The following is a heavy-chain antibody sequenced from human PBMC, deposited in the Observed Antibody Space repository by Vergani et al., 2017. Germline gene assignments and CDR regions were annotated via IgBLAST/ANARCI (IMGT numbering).Heavy chain of an antibody. J-gene: IGHJ6*03. V-gene: IGHV4-34*01. Sequence: QVQLQQWGGGLLKPSETLSLTCVVNGWSFTSYHWTWIRQSPGEGLEWVGDIDHTGRPDYNPSLKSRLTMSVDKSRNHFSLTLNSVTATDTAIYFCARVNTETKGHLYDYFYMGVWGQGTAVTVS. D-gene: IGHD4-11*01. CDR1: GWSFTSYH. CDR2: IDHTGRP. CDR3: ARVNTETKGHLYDYFYMGV.